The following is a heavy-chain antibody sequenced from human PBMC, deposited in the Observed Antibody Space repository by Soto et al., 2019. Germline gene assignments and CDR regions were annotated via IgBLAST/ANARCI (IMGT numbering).Heavy chain of an antibody. CDR3: VQSRCGGDCLQSYSSHSYYGLDV. CDR1: GFSLSTIGVG. Sequence: SGPTLVNPTQTLTLTCTFSGFSLSTIGVGVGWIRQPPGKALEWLALIYWDDDKRYSPSLKGRLTVTKDTSKNQVVLTMTNMDPVDTATYYCVQSRCGGDCLQSYSSHSYYGLDVWGQGTTVAVSS. V-gene: IGHV2-5*02. D-gene: IGHD2-21*02. J-gene: IGHJ6*02. CDR2: IYWDDDK.